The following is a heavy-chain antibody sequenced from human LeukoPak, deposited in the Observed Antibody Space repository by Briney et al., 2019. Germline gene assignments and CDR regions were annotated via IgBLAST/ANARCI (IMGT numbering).Heavy chain of an antibody. CDR2: IYSGGST. CDR3: ARDLEMATTKTFYGMDV. D-gene: IGHD5-24*01. Sequence: GGSLRLSCAASGFTVSSNYMSWVRQAPGKGLEWVSVIYSGGSTYYADSVKGRFTISRDNSKNTLYRQMNSLRAEDTAVYYCARDLEMATTKTFYGMDVWGQGTTVTVSS. CDR1: GFTVSSNY. V-gene: IGHV3-66*01. J-gene: IGHJ6*02.